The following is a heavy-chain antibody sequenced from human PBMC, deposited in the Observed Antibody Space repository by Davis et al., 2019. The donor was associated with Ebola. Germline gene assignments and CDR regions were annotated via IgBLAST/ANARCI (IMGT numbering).Heavy chain of an antibody. J-gene: IGHJ6*02. CDR2: IYYGGSP. CDR3: ARGRRANYYYYGMDV. Sequence: SETLSLTCTVSGDSISRSIYYWGWIRQPPGKGLEWIGSIYYGGSPYYNPSLKSRVTISLDTSKNQFSLKLSSVTAADTAVYYCARGRRANYYYYGMDVWGQGTTVTVSS. V-gene: IGHV4-39*01. CDR1: GDSISRSIYY. D-gene: IGHD6-25*01.